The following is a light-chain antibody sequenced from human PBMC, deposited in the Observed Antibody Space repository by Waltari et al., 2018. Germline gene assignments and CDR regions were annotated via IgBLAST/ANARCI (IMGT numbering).Light chain of an antibody. J-gene: IGLJ1*01. Sequence: QSVLTQPPSVSATPGQQVTISCSGSTSNLGKTYVSLSRQLPGTAPKLVIYDNDQRPSGIPDRFSGSKSGTSASLDITGLQTGDEADYVCGTWDSSLTTGGYVFGPGTTVTVL. CDR2: DND. CDR1: TSNLGKTY. CDR3: GTWDSSLTTGGYV. V-gene: IGLV1-51*01.